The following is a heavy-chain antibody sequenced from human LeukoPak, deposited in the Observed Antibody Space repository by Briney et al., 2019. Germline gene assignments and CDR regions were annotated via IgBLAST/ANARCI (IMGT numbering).Heavy chain of an antibody. Sequence: ASVKVSCKASGYTFTSYAMHWVRQAPGQRLEWMGWINAGNGNTKYSQKFQSRVTITKDTSASTAYMELSSLRSEDTAVYYCARMEGYSYSDYWGQGTLVTVSS. D-gene: IGHD5-18*01. J-gene: IGHJ4*02. CDR2: INAGNGNT. V-gene: IGHV1-3*01. CDR3: ARMEGYSYSDY. CDR1: GYTFTSYA.